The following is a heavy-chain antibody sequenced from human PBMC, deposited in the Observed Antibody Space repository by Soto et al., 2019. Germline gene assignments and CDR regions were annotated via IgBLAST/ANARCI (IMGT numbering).Heavy chain of an antibody. D-gene: IGHD5-18*01. CDR1: GFTFSSYS. J-gene: IGHJ3*02. CDR2: ISSSSSTI. CDR3: ARDTAMDAFDI. V-gene: IGHV3-48*02. Sequence: GGSLRLSCAASGFTFSSYSMNWVRQAPGKGLEWVSYISSSSSTIYYADSVKGRFTISRDNAKNSLYLQMNSLRDGDTAVYYCARDTAMDAFDIWGQGTMVTVSS.